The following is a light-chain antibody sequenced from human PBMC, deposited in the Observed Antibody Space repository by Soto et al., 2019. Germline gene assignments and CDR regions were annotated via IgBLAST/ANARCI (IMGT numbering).Light chain of an antibody. J-gene: IGLJ1*01. V-gene: IGLV2-14*01. CDR3: SSYTSGSTLYV. CDR1: SSDVGGYNY. Sequence: QSALTQPASVSGSPEQSITISCTGTSSDVGGYNYVSWYQHHPGKAPRLMIYASSNRPSGVSHRFSGSRSGNTASLTISGLQAEDEADYYCSSYTSGSTLYVFGTGTKVTVL. CDR2: ASS.